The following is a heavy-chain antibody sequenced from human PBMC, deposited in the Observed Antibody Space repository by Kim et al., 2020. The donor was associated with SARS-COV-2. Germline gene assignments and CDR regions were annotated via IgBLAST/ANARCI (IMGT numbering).Heavy chain of an antibody. CDR1: GASITAYH. J-gene: IGHJ3*02. V-gene: IGHV4-59*01. Sequence: SETLSLTCSVSGASITAYHWNWIRQPPGKGLEWIGFTHYAGGVFYSPSLKNRLTLSVDTSKNQFSLRLNSVTPADPAVYYCARRGRTEVTWIDACDIWGQGQPVSVSS. CDR2: THYAGGV. D-gene: IGHD2-21*02. CDR3: ARRGRTEVTWIDACDI.